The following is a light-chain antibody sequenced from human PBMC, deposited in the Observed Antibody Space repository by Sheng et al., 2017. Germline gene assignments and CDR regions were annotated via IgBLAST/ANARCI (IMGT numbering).Light chain of an antibody. J-gene: IGKJ2*02. Sequence: DIQMTQSPSSLSASVGDRVTITCRASQSISSNLLWYQQKPGKAPKLLIYAASNLQSGVPSTFSGSGSGTDFTLTISSLQPEDFATYYCQQNYSIPRTFAQGTKLEIK. CDR2: AAS. CDR3: QQNYSIPRT. V-gene: IGKV1-39*01. CDR1: QSISSN.